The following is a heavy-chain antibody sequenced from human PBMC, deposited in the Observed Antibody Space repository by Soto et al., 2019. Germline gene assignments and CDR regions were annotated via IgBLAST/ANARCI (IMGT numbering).Heavy chain of an antibody. J-gene: IGHJ4*02. CDR2: IDNDGRTT. Sequence: EVQLVESGGGLVQPGGSLRLSCAASGFTFSAYWMHWVRQVPGKGLVWVSRIDNDGRTTRYADSVMGRFTISRDNARNTLYLQLNSPRAEDTAIYFCARDGGSGTRFDNWGQGALVTVSS. CDR1: GFTFSAYW. CDR3: ARDGGSGTRFDN. D-gene: IGHD3-16*01. V-gene: IGHV3-74*01.